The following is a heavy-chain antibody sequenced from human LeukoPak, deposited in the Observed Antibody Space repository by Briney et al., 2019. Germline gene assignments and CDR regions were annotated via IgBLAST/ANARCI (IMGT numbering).Heavy chain of an antibody. D-gene: IGHD3-9*01. Sequence: PGGSLRLSCAASGFTFSSYSMNWVRQAPGKGLEWVSSISSSSSYIYYADSVKGRFTISRDNAKNSLYLQMNSLRAEDTAVYYCARDPAPDPGYFDWLLIENYFDYWGQGTLVTVSS. J-gene: IGHJ4*02. V-gene: IGHV3-21*01. CDR1: GFTFSSYS. CDR2: ISSSSSYI. CDR3: ARDPAPDPGYFDWLLIENYFDY.